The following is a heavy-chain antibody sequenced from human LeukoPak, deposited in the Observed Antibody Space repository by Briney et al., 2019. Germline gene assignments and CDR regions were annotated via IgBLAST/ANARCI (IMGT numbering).Heavy chain of an antibody. V-gene: IGHV4-31*03. Sequence: SETLSLTCTVSGDSISNGGYYWSWIRQHPGKGLEWIGHIYYTGTAYYNPSLNSRVSISVDTSKNQFSLKMYSVTAADTAVYYCTRRPEDESSGYHNYFDPWGQGTLVTVSS. CDR2: IYYTGTA. J-gene: IGHJ5*02. CDR1: GDSISNGGYY. CDR3: TRRPEDESSGYHNYFDP. D-gene: IGHD3-22*01.